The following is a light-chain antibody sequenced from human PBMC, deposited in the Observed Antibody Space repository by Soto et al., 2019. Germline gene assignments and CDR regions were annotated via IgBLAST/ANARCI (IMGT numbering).Light chain of an antibody. V-gene: IGKV3-20*01. J-gene: IGKJ4*01. Sequence: EIVLTQSPGTLSLSPGERATLSCRARQSLSSSYLAWYQKKPGHAPRLLIYDASNRATGIPDRFSGSGSGTDFTLTIRSVEPDDCAVYYCQQFGSSPRTFGGGTKVEIK. CDR1: QSLSSSY. CDR2: DAS. CDR3: QQFGSSPRT.